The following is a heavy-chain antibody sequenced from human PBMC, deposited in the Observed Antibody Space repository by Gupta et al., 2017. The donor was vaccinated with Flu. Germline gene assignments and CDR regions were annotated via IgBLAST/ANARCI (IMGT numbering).Heavy chain of an antibody. V-gene: IGHV3-9*01. CDR2: NHLETGGI. J-gene: IGHJ6*02. CDR3: TKDITPGGADV. Sequence: HWVRQVTGKWLEWVSGNHLETGGIGYTDSVKGRFTISSDNAKNSLYLQMNGLRTDDTALDYCTKDITPGGADVWGQGTKVTVSS. D-gene: IGHD3-10*01.